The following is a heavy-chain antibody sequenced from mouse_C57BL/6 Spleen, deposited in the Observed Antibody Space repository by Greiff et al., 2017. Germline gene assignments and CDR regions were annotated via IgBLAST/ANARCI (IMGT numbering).Heavy chain of an antibody. CDR2: INPSNGGT. D-gene: IGHD2-3*01. J-gene: IGHJ1*03. CDR1: GYTFTSYW. V-gene: IGHV1-53*01. CDR3: ARSMMVTTGWYFDV. Sequence: QVQLKQPGTELVKPGASVKLSCKASGYTFTSYWMHWVKQRPGQGLEWIGNINPSNGGTNYNEKFKSKATLTVDKTSSTAYMQLSSLTSEDSAVYYCARSMMVTTGWYFDVWGTGTTVTVSS.